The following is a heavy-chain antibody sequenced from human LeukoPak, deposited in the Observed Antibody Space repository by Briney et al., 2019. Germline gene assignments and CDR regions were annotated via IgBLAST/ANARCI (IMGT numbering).Heavy chain of an antibody. V-gene: IGHV4-59*01. CDR2: IYYSGST. CDR1: GGSISSYY. CDR3: ARDLVTHYDY. J-gene: IGHJ4*02. Sequence: SETLSLTCTVSGGSISSYYWSWIRQPPGKGLEWIGYIYYSGSTNYNPSLKSRVTISVDTSKNQFSLKLSSVTAADTAVYYCARDLVTHYDYWGQGTLVTVSS.